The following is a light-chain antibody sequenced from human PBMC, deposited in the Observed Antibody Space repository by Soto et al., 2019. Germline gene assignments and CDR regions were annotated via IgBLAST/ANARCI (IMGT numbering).Light chain of an antibody. CDR1: QSVSNNY. CDR3: QQYGSSPWT. J-gene: IGKJ1*01. Sequence: ENVLTQSPGTLSLSQGERATLSCRASQSVSNNYLAWYQQKPGQAPRLLIYGSSTRAAGIPDRFSGSESGTGFTLTISRLEPEDFAVYYCQQYGSSPWTFGQGSKVDIK. V-gene: IGKV3-20*01. CDR2: GSS.